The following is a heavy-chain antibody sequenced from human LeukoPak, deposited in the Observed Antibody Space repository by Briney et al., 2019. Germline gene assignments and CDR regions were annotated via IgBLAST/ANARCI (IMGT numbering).Heavy chain of an antibody. CDR1: GYSISSGFY. D-gene: IGHD6-19*01. Sequence: PSETLSLTCEVSGYSISSGFYWGWIRQTPGKGLEWIGSIYHIGSVFYNPSLKSRVNISVDTSKNQFSLNLISVTAADTALYFCTRDPFSSGWSDSWGPGILVTVSS. CDR2: IYHIGSV. CDR3: TRDPFSSGWSDS. V-gene: IGHV4-38-2*02. J-gene: IGHJ4*02.